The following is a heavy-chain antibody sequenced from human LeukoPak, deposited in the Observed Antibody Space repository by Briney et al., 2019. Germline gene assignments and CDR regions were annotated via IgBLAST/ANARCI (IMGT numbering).Heavy chain of an antibody. CDR2: MNPNSGNT. Sequence: GASVKVSCKASGYTFTSYDINWVRQATGQGLEWMGWMNPNSGNTGYAQKFQGRVTMTRNTSISTAYMELSSLRSEDTAVYYCARDSERKYDFWSGYYTGAWNFDYWGQGTLVTVSS. CDR3: ARDSERKYDFWSGYYTGAWNFDY. V-gene: IGHV1-8*01. J-gene: IGHJ4*02. D-gene: IGHD3-3*01. CDR1: GYTFTSYD.